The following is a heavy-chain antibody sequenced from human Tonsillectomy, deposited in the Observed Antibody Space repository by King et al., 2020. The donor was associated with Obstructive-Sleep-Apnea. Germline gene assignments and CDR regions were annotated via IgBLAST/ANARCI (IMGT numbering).Heavy chain of an antibody. CDR2: IYYSGST. CDR3: ARDRGSGWYYFDY. D-gene: IGHD6-19*01. J-gene: IGHJ4*02. CDR1: GGSISSYY. V-gene: IGHV4-59*01. Sequence: QLQESGPGLVKPSETLSLTCTVSGGSISSYYWSWIRQPPGKGLEWIGYIYYSGSTNYNPSLKSRVTISVDTSKNQFSLKLSSVTVADTAVYYCARDRGSGWYYFDYWGQGTLVTVSS.